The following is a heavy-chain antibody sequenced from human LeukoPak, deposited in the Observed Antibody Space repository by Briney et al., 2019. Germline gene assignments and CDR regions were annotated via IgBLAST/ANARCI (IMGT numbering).Heavy chain of an antibody. Sequence: SVKVSCKASGGTFSSYAISWVRQAPGQGLEWMGRIIPILGIANYAQKFQGRVTITADKSTSTAYMELSRLRSEDTAVYYCATLYCSGGSCYSSSVVYFDYWGQGTLVTVSS. V-gene: IGHV1-69*04. CDR2: IIPILGIA. J-gene: IGHJ4*02. CDR1: GGTFSSYA. CDR3: ATLYCSGGSCYSSSVVYFDY. D-gene: IGHD2-15*01.